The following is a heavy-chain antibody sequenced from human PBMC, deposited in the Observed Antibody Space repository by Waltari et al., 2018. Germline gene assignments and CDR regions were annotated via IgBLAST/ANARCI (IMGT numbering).Heavy chain of an antibody. CDR2: ISWNSGSI. J-gene: IGHJ3*02. CDR3: AREGVAVSAFDI. D-gene: IGHD6-19*01. Sequence: EVQLVESGGGLVQPGRSLRLSCAASGFTFDDYAMHWVRQAPGKGLEWVSGISWNSGSIYYADSVKGRFTISRDNAKNSLYLQMNSLRAEDTAVYYCAREGVAVSAFDIWGQGTMVTVSS. CDR1: GFTFDDYA. V-gene: IGHV3-9*01.